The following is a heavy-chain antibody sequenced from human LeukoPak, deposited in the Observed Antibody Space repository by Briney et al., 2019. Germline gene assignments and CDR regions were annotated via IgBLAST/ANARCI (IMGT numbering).Heavy chain of an antibody. CDR2: ISGSGGST. CDR1: GFTFSSYA. D-gene: IGHD3-10*01. J-gene: IGHJ4*02. V-gene: IGHV3-23*01. Sequence: AGGSLRLSCAASGFTFSSYAMSWVRQAPGKGLEWVSAISGSGGSTYYADSVKGRFTISRDNSRNTLHLQMNSLRVEDTAVYYCVKDSSSGSYFDYWGQGTLVTVSS. CDR3: VKDSSSGSYFDY.